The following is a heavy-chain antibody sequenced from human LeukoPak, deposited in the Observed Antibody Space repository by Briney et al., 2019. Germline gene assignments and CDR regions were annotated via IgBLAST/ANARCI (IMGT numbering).Heavy chain of an antibody. J-gene: IGHJ6*02. V-gene: IGHV1-18*01. CDR2: ISAYNGNT. CDR3: ARDLHSSGRSNYYGMDV. D-gene: IGHD6-19*01. CDR1: GYTFTSYG. Sequence: ASVRVSCTASGYTFTSYGISWVGQARGQGLEWMGWISAYNGNTNYAQRLQGRVTMTTDTSTSTAYMELRSLRSDDTAVYYCARDLHSSGRSNYYGMDVWGQGTPVTVSS.